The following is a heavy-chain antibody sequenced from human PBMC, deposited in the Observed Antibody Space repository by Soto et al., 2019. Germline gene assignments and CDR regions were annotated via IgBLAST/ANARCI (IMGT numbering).Heavy chain of an antibody. J-gene: IGHJ4*02. V-gene: IGHV3-23*01. CDR1: GGPFSSYA. CDR3: AKDFTHPFDY. Sequence: GGSLRLSCAASGGPFSSYAMSWVRQGPGKGLEWVSAISGSGGSAYYADSVKGRFTISRDNSKNTLHLQMNSLRAEDTAVYYCAKDFTHPFDYWGQGTLVTVSS. CDR2: ISGSGGSA.